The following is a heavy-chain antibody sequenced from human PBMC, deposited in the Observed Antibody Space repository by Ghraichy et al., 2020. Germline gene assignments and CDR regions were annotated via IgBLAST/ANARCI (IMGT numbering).Heavy chain of an antibody. V-gene: IGHV4-59*08. CDR1: GGSISSYY. Sequence: SQTLSLTCTVSGGSISSYYWSWIRQPPGKGLEWIGYIYYSGSTNYNPSLKSRVTISVDTSKNQFSLKLSSVTAADTAVYYCARLMGSSWPHPDYWGQGTLVTFSS. CDR3: ARLMGSSWPHPDY. J-gene: IGHJ4*02. D-gene: IGHD6-13*01. CDR2: IYYSGST.